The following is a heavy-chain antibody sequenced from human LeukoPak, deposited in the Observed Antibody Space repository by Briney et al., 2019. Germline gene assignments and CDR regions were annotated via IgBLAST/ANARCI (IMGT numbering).Heavy chain of an antibody. Sequence: ASVKVSCKASGYTFTGYYMHWVRQAPGQGLEWMGWINPNSGGTNYAQKFQERVTITRDMSTSTAYMELSSLRSEDTAVYYCAAVPRYFDWLPDYWGQGTLVTVSS. CDR2: INPNSGGT. J-gene: IGHJ4*02. V-gene: IGHV1-2*02. D-gene: IGHD3-9*01. CDR3: AAVPRYFDWLPDY. CDR1: GYTFTGYY.